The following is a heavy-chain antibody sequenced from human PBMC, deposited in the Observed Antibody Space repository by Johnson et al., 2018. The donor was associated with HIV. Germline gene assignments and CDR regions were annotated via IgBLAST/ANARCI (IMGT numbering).Heavy chain of an antibody. J-gene: IGHJ3*02. V-gene: IGHV3-64*01. D-gene: IGHD5-12*01. Sequence: YYANSVKGRFTISRDNSKNTLYLQMGSLRAEDTAVYYCARGRARAFDIWGQGTMVTVSS. CDR3: ARGRARAFDI.